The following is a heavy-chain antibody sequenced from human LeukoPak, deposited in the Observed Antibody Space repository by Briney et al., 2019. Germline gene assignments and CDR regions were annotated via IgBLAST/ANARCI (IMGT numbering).Heavy chain of an antibody. CDR3: ARDYYDSSGYFYGMDV. D-gene: IGHD3-22*01. J-gene: IGHJ6*02. Sequence: SETLSLTCTVSGGSISSYYWSWIRQPPGKGLEWIGYIYYSGSTNYNPSLKSRITISVDTSKNQFSLKLSSVTAADTAVYYCARDYYDSSGYFYGMDVWGQGTTVTVSS. CDR2: IYYSGST. V-gene: IGHV4-59*01. CDR1: GGSISSYY.